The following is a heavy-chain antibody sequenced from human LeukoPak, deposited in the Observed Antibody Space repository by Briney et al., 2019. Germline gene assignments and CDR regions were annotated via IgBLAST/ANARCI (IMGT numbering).Heavy chain of an antibody. J-gene: IGHJ4*02. CDR1: GYXFTNYY. V-gene: IGHV1-2*02. CDR2: INPNRGDT. CDR3: TRDLLGFATTPLSD. D-gene: IGHD4-17*01. Sequence: ASVKVSCKASGYXFTNYYIHWVRQAPGHGLEWMGWINPNRGDTNYAQKFQGRVTMTRDTSISTAFMELTRLTSDDTAVYYCTRDLLGFATTPLSDWGQGTLVTVSS.